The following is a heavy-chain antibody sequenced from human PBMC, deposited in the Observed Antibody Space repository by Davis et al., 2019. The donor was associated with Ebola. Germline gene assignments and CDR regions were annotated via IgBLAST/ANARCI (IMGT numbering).Heavy chain of an antibody. CDR1: GYTFTNYG. CDR3: ARAQFPTTSDH. Sequence: ASVKVSCKASGYTFTNYGITWVRQAPGQGLEWMGWINPHNGNTNYAQNVQGRVIMTSDTATTTAYMEVGSVRSDDTAVYYCARAQFPTTSDHWGQGTLVTVSS. V-gene: IGHV1-18*04. D-gene: IGHD1-1*01. J-gene: IGHJ4*02. CDR2: INPHNGNT.